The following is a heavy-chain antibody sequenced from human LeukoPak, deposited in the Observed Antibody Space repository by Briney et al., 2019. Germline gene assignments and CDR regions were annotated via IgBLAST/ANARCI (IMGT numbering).Heavy chain of an antibody. Sequence: PGGSLRLSCAASGFTFDDYAMHWVRQAPGKGLEWVSLISGDGGSTYYADSVKGRFTISRDNSKNSLYLQMNSLRTEDTALYYCAKDRLSFHFWSAYYFDYWGQGTRVTVSS. D-gene: IGHD3-3*02. CDR1: GFTFDDYA. J-gene: IGHJ4*02. CDR2: ISGDGGST. V-gene: IGHV3-43*02. CDR3: AKDRLSFHFWSAYYFDY.